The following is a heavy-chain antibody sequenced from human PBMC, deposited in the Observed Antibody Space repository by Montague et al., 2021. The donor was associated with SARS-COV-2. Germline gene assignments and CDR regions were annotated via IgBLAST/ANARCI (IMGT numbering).Heavy chain of an antibody. CDR1: GDSVSSTSAS. D-gene: IGHD3-3*02. CDR3: ASAFYGDHWAFDV. V-gene: IGHV6-1*01. J-gene: IGHJ3*01. CDR2: TYYRSWWRS. Sequence: CAISGDSVSSTSASSNWLRHSPSRGLEWLGRTYYRSWWRSQYPGSLESRITISGDTSKNQFSLQLNSVTPEDTAVYYCASAFYGDHWAFDVWGQGTMVTVSS.